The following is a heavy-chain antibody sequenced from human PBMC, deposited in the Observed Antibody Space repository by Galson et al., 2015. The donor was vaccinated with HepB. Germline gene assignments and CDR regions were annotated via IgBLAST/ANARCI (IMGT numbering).Heavy chain of an antibody. CDR1: GFTFSSYG. CDR3: AKPRWSGSTVTPYLDY. CDR2: ISYDGSNK. Sequence: SLRLSCAASGFTFSSYGMHWVRQAPGKGLEWVAVISYDGSNKYYADSVKGRFTISRDNSKNTLYLQMNSLRAEDTAVYYCAKPRWSGSTVTPYLDYWGQGTLVTVSS. D-gene: IGHD4-17*01. J-gene: IGHJ4*02. V-gene: IGHV3-30*18.